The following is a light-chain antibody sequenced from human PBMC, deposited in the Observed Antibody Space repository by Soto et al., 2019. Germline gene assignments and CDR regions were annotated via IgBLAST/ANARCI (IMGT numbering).Light chain of an antibody. CDR1: QTVSRY. V-gene: IGKV3-11*01. CDR2: DAF. J-gene: IGKJ1*01. CDR3: QQYLITPWT. Sequence: EIVLTQSPATLSLSPGERATLSCRASQTVSRYLSWYQQKPGQAPGLLIYDAFNRATGIPDRFSGSGSGTDFTLTIGRLEPEDFAVYYCQQYLITPWTFGQGTKVEIK.